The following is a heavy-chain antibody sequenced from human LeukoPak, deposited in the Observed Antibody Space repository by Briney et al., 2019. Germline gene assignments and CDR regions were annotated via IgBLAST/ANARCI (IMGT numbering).Heavy chain of an antibody. Sequence: GGSLRLSCAASGFTFSSHSMNWVRQAPGKGLEWVSSISSSSSYIYYADSVKGRFTISRDNAKNSLYLQMNSLRAEDTAVYYCARDNSYGDYDYFDYWGQGTLVTVSS. CDR3: ARDNSYGDYDYFDY. D-gene: IGHD4-17*01. J-gene: IGHJ4*02. CDR2: ISSSSSYI. CDR1: GFTFSSHS. V-gene: IGHV3-21*01.